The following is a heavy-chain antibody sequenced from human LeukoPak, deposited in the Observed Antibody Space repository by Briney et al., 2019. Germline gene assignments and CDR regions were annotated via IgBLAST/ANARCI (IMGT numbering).Heavy chain of an antibody. CDR3: ARPSGVGDY. CDR1: GFTFSDYS. V-gene: IGHV3-48*01. D-gene: IGHD1-26*01. J-gene: IGHJ4*02. CDR2: ISSSSSTI. Sequence: GGALRLFWAASGFTFSDYSKKWVRQAPGKGLEWVSYISSSSSTIYYADSVKGRFTISRDNAKNSLYLQMNSLRAEDTAVYYCARPSGVGDYWGQGTLVTVSS.